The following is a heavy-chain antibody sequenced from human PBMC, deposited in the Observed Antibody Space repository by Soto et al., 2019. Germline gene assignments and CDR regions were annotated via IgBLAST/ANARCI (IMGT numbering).Heavy chain of an antibody. CDR1: GYTFTGYY. CDR2: INPNSGGT. CDR3: ARDFWASYYYDSSGKSDQYGMDF. V-gene: IGHV1-2*04. Sequence: GASVKVSCKASGYTFTGYYMHWVRQAPGQGLEWMGWINPNSGGTNYAQKFQGWVTMTRDTSISTAYMELSRLRSDDTAVYYCARDFWASYYYDSSGKSDQYGMDFWGQGTTVTVSS. J-gene: IGHJ6*02. D-gene: IGHD3-22*01.